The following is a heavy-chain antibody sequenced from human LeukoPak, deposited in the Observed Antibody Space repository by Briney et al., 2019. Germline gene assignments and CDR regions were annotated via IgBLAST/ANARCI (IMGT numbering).Heavy chain of an antibody. CDR3: AREASGNYYVFDS. J-gene: IGHJ5*01. D-gene: IGHD1-26*01. V-gene: IGHV3-11*04. CDR2: ITNGGRST. Sequence: GGSLRLSCEASGFSFSNYFISWIRQAPGKGLEWVGYITNGGRSTSYADAVKGRFTISRDNAKKSVYLEMTDLRVEDNAVYYCAREASGNYYVFDSWGQGTLVTVSS. CDR1: GFSFSNYF.